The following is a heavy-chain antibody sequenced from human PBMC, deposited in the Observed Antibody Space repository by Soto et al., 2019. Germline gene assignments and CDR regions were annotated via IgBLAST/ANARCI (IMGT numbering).Heavy chain of an antibody. CDR1: GVSISSSSYY. D-gene: IGHD3-3*01. Sequence: SETLSLTCTVSGVSISSSSYYWGWIRQPPGKGLEWIGSIYYSGSTYYNPSLKSRVTISVDTSKNQFSLKLSSVTAADTAAYYCARHVGERFLEWLLHNWFDPWGQGTLVTVSS. CDR2: IYYSGST. V-gene: IGHV4-39*01. CDR3: ARHVGERFLEWLLHNWFDP. J-gene: IGHJ5*02.